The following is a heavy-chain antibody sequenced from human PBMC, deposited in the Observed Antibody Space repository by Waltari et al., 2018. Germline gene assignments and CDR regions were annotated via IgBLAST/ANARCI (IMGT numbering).Heavy chain of an antibody. V-gene: IGHV4-34*02. CDR3: ATLGPYYYYYMDV. Sequence: QVQLQQWGAGLLKPSETLSLTCAVYGGSFSEYYWTWIRQPPGKGLEWIGEINHSGSTNYNPSLQGRVTISVDTSKNQFSLKLTSVTAADTAVYYCATLGPYYYYYMDVWGKGTTVTVSS. D-gene: IGHD3-16*01. CDR2: INHSGST. CDR1: GGSFSEYY. J-gene: IGHJ6*03.